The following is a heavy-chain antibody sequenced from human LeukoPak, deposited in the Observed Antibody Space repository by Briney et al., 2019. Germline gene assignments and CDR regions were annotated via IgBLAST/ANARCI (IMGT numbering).Heavy chain of an antibody. CDR2: INSDGSST. CDR1: GFTFSSYW. J-gene: IGHJ3*02. V-gene: IGHV3-74*01. Sequence: GGSLRPSCAASGFTFSSYWMHWVREASGKGLVWVSRINSDGSSTSYADSVKGRFTISRDNAKNTLYLQMNSLRAEDTAVYYCAWEGPYKGFDIWGQGTMVTVSS. D-gene: IGHD1-26*01. CDR3: AWEGPYKGFDI.